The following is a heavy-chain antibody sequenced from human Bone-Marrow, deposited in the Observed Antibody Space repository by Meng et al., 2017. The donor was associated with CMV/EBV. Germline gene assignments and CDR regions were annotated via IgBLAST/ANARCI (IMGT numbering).Heavy chain of an antibody. CDR3: ARDVFGLQSPFDY. J-gene: IGHJ4*02. V-gene: IGHV3-11*01. Sequence: GGSLRLSCAASGFTFSDYYMSWIRQAPGKGLEWVSYISSSGSTIYYADSVKGRFTTSRDNAKNSLYLQMNSLRAEDTAVYYCARDVFGLQSPFDYWGQGTLVTVSS. CDR1: GFTFSDYY. CDR2: ISSSGSTI. D-gene: IGHD5-24*01.